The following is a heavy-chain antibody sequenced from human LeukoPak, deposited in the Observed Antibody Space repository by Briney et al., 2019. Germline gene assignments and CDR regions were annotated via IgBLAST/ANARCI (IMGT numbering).Heavy chain of an antibody. V-gene: IGHV3-49*03. D-gene: IGHD1-1*01. CDR2: IRSKAYGETA. J-gene: IGHJ4*02. Sequence: GGSLRLSCTASGFTLSSYAMSWIRQAPGKGLEWVGFIRSKAYGETAYYAASVKGRFTISRDDSKAIAYLQMNSLKTEDTAVYHCTRDRGAYNLYDYWGQGTLVTVSS. CDR1: GFTLSSYA. CDR3: TRDRGAYNLYDY.